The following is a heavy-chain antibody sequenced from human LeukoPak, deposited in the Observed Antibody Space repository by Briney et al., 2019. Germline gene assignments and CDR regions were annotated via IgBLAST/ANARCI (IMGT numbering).Heavy chain of an antibody. CDR2: ISSSGSTI. J-gene: IGHJ6*02. Sequence: AGGSLRLSCAASGFTFSDYYMSWIRPAPGKGLEWVSYISSSGSTIYYADSVKGRFTISRDNAKNSLYLQMNSLRAEDTAVYYCARGISAADIYYYCGMDVWGQGTTVTVSS. D-gene: IGHD6-13*01. CDR1: GFTFSDYY. V-gene: IGHV3-11*01. CDR3: ARGISAADIYYYCGMDV.